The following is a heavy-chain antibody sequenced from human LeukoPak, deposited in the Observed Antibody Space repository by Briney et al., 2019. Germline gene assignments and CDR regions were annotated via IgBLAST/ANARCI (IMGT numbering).Heavy chain of an antibody. CDR1: GFTFSRYG. J-gene: IGHJ4*02. Sequence: PGGSLRLSCAAAGFTFSRYGMHWVRQAPGKGLVWVSHVKTDGRTTHYADSVKGRFTTSRDNAKNTLYLQMNSLRAEDTAVYYCARRGYYYDSSGYYLGGFDYWGQGTLVTVSS. CDR3: ARRGYYYDSSGYYLGGFDY. D-gene: IGHD3-22*01. CDR2: VKTDGRTT. V-gene: IGHV3-74*01.